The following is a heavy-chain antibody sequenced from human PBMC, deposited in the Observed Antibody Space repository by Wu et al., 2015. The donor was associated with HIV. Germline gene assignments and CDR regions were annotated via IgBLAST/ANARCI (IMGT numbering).Heavy chain of an antibody. CDR1: YILTSYP. J-gene: IGHJ5*01. CDR3: ARVQFDPKYYTYFDL. Sequence: LVQSGPEAKRPGASVNVSCKASYILTSYPIGWVRQAPGQRLEWMGWMNPRNGYIKPAQRFQDRIIMSTNNSAHTAYMELRSLTSDDTAIYFCARVQFDPKYYTYFDLWGQGTWSLSPQ. CDR2: MNPRNGYI. D-gene: IGHD3-10*01. V-gene: IGHV1-18*01.